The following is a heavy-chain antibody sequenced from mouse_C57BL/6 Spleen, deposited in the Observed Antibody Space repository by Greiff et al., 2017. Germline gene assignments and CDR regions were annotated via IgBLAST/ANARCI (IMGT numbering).Heavy chain of an antibody. CDR3: ARERDSSGYYFDY. V-gene: IGHV1-81*01. D-gene: IGHD3-2*02. J-gene: IGHJ2*01. Sequence: VQLQQSGAELARPGASVKLSCKASGYTFTSYGISWVKQRTGQGLEWIGEIYPRSGNTYYNEKFKGKATLTADKSSSTAYMELRSLTSEDSAVYFCARERDSSGYYFDYWGKGTTLTVSS. CDR1: GYTFTSYG. CDR2: IYPRSGNT.